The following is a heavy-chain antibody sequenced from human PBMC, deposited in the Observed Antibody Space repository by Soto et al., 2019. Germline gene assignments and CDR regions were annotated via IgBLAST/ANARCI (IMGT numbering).Heavy chain of an antibody. V-gene: IGHV3-23*01. Sequence: EVQLLESGGGLVQPGGSLRLSCAASGFTFSSYAMSWVRQAPGKGLEWVSAISGSGGSTYYADSVKGRFTISRDNSKNTLYLQMNSLRAEDTAAYYCAKDRGSSGWYDWFDSWGQGTLVTVSS. J-gene: IGHJ5*01. CDR1: GFTFSSYA. CDR2: ISGSGGST. CDR3: AKDRGSSGWYDWFDS. D-gene: IGHD6-19*01.